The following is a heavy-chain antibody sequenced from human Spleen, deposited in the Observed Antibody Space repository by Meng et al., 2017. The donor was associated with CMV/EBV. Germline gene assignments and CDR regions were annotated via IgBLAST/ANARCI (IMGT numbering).Heavy chain of an antibody. Sequence: SGYYGSWIRKRQGKGLEWMGEINHSGSTNYNPSLKSRVTISVDTSKNQFSLKLSSVTAADTAVYYCARGRSSRYDFWSGYRYYFDYWGQGTLVTVSS. CDR1: SGYY. D-gene: IGHD3-3*01. CDR2: INHSGST. J-gene: IGHJ4*02. V-gene: IGHV4-34*01. CDR3: ARGRSSRYDFWSGYRYYFDY.